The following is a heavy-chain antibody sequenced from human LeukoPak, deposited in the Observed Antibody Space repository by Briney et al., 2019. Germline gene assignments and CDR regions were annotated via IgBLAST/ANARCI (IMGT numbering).Heavy chain of an antibody. V-gene: IGHV3-23*01. J-gene: IGHJ4*02. CDR3: ARMSYYYDSGGYFIIDY. Sequence: PGGSLRLSCAASGFTFSSYAMSWVRQAPGKGLEWVSAISGSGGSTYYADSVKGRFTISRDNSKNTLYLQMNSLRAEDTAVYYCARMSYYYDSGGYFIIDYWGQGTLVTVSS. D-gene: IGHD3-22*01. CDR2: ISGSGGST. CDR1: GFTFSSYA.